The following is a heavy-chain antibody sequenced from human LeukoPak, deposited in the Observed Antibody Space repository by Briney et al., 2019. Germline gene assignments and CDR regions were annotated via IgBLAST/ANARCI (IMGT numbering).Heavy chain of an antibody. D-gene: IGHD2-2*01. CDR3: AVDRGYCSSTSCPRGRGTFDY. CDR2: INPNSGGT. CDR1: GYTFTGYY. V-gene: IGHV1-2*02. Sequence: ASVKVSCKASGYTFTGYYMHWVRQAPGQGLEWMGWINPNSGGTNCAQKFQGRVTMTRDTSISTAYMELSRLRSDDTAVYYCAVDRGYCSSTSCPRGRGTFDYWGQGTLVTVSS. J-gene: IGHJ4*02.